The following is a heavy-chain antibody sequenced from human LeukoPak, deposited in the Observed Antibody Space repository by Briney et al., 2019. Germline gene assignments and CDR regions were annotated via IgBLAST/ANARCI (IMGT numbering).Heavy chain of an antibody. J-gene: IGHJ3*02. V-gene: IGHV1-18*01. D-gene: IGHD6-13*01. CDR1: GYTFTSQG. CDR3: ARDYPLYSSNPEAFDI. CDR2: ISTYNGDT. Sequence: ASVEVSCKASGYTFTSQGISWVRQAPGQGLEWMGWISTYNGDTNYAQKLQGRVTLTTDTSTSTAYLELRSLRSDDTAVYYCARDYPLYSSNPEAFDIWGQGTKVTVSS.